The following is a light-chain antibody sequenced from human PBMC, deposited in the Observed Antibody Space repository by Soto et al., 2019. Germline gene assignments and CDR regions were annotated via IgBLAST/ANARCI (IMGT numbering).Light chain of an antibody. CDR3: CSYENSLTEWV. J-gene: IGLJ3*02. CDR1: SSDVGGYNY. CDR2: DVS. Sequence: QSVLTQPRSVSGSPGQSVTISCTGTSSDVGGYNYVSWYQQHPGKAPKLMIYDVSRRPSGVPDRFSGSKSGNTASLTIAGLQAEDEADYYCCSYENSLTEWVFGGGTQLTVL. V-gene: IGLV2-11*01.